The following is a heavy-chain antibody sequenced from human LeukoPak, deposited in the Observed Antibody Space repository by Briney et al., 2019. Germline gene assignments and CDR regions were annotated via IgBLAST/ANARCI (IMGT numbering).Heavy chain of an antibody. CDR1: GGSISSSSYY. J-gene: IGHJ5*02. CDR2: IYYSGST. D-gene: IGHD3-3*01. CDR3: ARLPRDFWSGYQHWFDP. V-gene: IGHV4-39*01. Sequence: SETLSLTCTVSGGSISSSSYYWGWIRQPPGKGLEWIGSIYYSGSTYYNPSLKSRVAISVDTSKNQFSLKLSSVTAADTAVYYCARLPRDFWSGYQHWFDPWGQGTLVTVSS.